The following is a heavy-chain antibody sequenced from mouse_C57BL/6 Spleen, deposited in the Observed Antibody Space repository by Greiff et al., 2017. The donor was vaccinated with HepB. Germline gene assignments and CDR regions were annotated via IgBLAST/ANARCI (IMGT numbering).Heavy chain of an antibody. CDR3: ARRDCSDYFDY. Sequence: QVQLKQSGAELMKPGASVKLSCKATGYTFTGYWIEWVKQRPGHGLEWIGEILPGSGSTNYNEKFKGKATFTADTSSNPAYMQLSSLTTEDSAIYYCARRDCSDYFDYWGQGTTLTVSS. CDR1: GYTFTGYW. CDR2: ILPGSGST. V-gene: IGHV1-9*01. J-gene: IGHJ2*01. D-gene: IGHD1-1*01.